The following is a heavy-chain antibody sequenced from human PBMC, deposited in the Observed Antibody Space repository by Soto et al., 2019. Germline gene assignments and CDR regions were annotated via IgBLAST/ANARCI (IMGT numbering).Heavy chain of an antibody. CDR2: ISGSGGST. CDR3: ARDRVATMAPWYYYYYMDV. J-gene: IGHJ6*03. Sequence: GGSLRLSCAASGFTFSSYAMSWVRQAPGKGLEWVSAISGSGGSTYYADSVKGRFTISRDNSKNTLYLQMNSLRAEDTAVYYCARDRVATMAPWYYYYYMDVWGKGTTVTVSS. CDR1: GFTFSSYA. D-gene: IGHD5-12*01. V-gene: IGHV3-23*01.